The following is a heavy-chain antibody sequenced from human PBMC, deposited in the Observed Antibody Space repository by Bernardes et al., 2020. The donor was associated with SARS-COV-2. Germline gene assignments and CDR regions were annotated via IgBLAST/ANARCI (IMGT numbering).Heavy chain of an antibody. D-gene: IGHD7-27*01. CDR2: INTDGENT. J-gene: IGHJ4*02. Sequence: GGSLRLSCVASGFAFTDFGMTWVRQAPGKGLEWVSTINTDGENTHYADSVKGRFTISRDNSKKMLYLQMNSLRAEDTAVYYCANDAGVDVFFDYWGQGTLVTVSS. CDR1: GFAFTDFG. V-gene: IGHV3-23*01. CDR3: ANDAGVDVFFDY.